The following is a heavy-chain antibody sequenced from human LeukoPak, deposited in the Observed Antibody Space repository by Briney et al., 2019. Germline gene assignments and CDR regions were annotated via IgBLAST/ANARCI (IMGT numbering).Heavy chain of an antibody. Sequence: PGRSLRLSCAASGFTVSSNYMSWVRQAPGKGLEWVSVIYSGGSTYYADSVKGRFTFSRDNSKNTLYLQMNSLRAEDTAVYYCARCYTYGTTWFGGLDVWGQGTTVTVSS. D-gene: IGHD3-10*01. V-gene: IGHV3-53*01. CDR3: ARCYTYGTTWFGGLDV. CDR1: GFTVSSNY. CDR2: IYSGGST. J-gene: IGHJ6*02.